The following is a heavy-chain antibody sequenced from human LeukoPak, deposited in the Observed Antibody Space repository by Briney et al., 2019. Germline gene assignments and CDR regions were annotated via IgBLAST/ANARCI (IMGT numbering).Heavy chain of an antibody. Sequence: SETLSLTCTVSGGSISGSSYYWGWIRQPPGKGLEWIGSIYYSGSTYYNPSLKSRVTISVDTSKNQFSLKLSSVTAADTAVYYCARVPRGYSYGYDPYLWGQGTLVTVSS. CDR1: GGSISGSSYY. CDR2: IYYSGST. V-gene: IGHV4-39*07. CDR3: ARVPRGYSYGYDPYL. J-gene: IGHJ4*02. D-gene: IGHD5-18*01.